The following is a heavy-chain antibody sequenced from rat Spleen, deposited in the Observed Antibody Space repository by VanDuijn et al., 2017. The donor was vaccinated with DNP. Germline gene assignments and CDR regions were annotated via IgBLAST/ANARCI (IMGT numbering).Heavy chain of an antibody. CDR3: ARHTMGMRWYFDY. V-gene: IGHV5-22*01. J-gene: IGHJ2*01. D-gene: IGHD1-7*01. Sequence: EVQLVESGGGLVQPGRSLKLSCAASGFTFSDYYMAWVRQAPTKGLEWVAYISYDGGSTYYGDSVKGRFTISRDNAKSTLYLQMNSLRSEDMATYYCARHTMGMRWYFDYWGQGVMVTVSS. CDR2: ISYDGGST. CDR1: GFTFSDYY.